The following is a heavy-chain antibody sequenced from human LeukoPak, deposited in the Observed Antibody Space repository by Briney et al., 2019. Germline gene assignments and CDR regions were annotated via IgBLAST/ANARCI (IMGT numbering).Heavy chain of an antibody. D-gene: IGHD3-10*01. CDR1: GFPFTSYA. CDR2: FSVSGGST. J-gene: IGHJ4*02. Sequence: GGPLRLSFAPSGFPFTSYAISWVRQPPGKGLKWVSAFSVSGGSTYYADSVKGRFTISRDNSKNTLYLQMNSLRAEDTAVYYCANALTMVRGVIIAGYFDYWGQGTLVTVSS. CDR3: ANALTMVRGVIIAGYFDY. V-gene: IGHV3-23*01.